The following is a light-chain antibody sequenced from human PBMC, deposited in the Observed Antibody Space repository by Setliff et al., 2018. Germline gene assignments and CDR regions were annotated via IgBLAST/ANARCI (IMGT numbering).Light chain of an antibody. CDR1: SSNIGAGYD. CDR2: GNS. Sequence: QSVLTQPPSVSGAPGQRVTIPCTGSSSNIGAGYDVHWYQHLPGTAPKLLIYGNSNRPSGVPDRFSGSKSGTSASLAITGLQAEDEADYYCQSYDSSLSVLYVFGTGTKV. CDR3: QSYDSSLSVLYV. J-gene: IGLJ1*01. V-gene: IGLV1-40*01.